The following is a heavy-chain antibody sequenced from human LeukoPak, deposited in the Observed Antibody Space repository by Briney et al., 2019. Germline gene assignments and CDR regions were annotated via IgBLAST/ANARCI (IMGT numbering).Heavy chain of an antibody. J-gene: IGHJ4*02. CDR3: ARGRGVVTYFDC. CDR1: GYTFPTYG. Sequence: VASVKVSCKASGYTFPTYGISWVRQAPGQGLEWMGWISASNGDTNYAQKLQGGVTMTTDTSTSTAYMELRSLRSDDTAVYYCARGRGVVTYFDCWGQGTLVTVSS. V-gene: IGHV1-18*01. CDR2: ISASNGDT. D-gene: IGHD2-15*01.